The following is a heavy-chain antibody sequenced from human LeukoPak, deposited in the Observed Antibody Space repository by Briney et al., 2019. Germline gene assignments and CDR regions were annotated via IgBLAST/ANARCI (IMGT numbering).Heavy chain of an antibody. CDR3: ARTAMVMGYYYYYMDV. Sequence: SETLSLTCTVSGGSISSYYWSWIRQPPGKRLEWIGYIYYSGSTNYNPSLKSRVTISVDTSKNQFSLKLSSVTAADTAVYYCARTAMVMGYYYYYMDVWGKGTTVTVSS. CDR2: IYYSGST. CDR1: GGSISSYY. J-gene: IGHJ6*03. D-gene: IGHD5-18*01. V-gene: IGHV4-59*01.